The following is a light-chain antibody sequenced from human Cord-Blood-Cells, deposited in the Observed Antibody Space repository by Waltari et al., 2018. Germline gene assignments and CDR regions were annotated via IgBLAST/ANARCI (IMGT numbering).Light chain of an antibody. Sequence: QSALTQPRSVSGSPGQSVTISCTGTSSDVGGYNYVSWYQQHPGKAPKLMIYDVSNRPSGFPDRFSVSKSGNTASLTISGLQAEDEADYYCCSYAGSYVFGTGTKVTVL. CDR2: DVS. CDR1: SSDVGGYNY. CDR3: CSYAGSYV. J-gene: IGLJ1*01. V-gene: IGLV2-11*01.